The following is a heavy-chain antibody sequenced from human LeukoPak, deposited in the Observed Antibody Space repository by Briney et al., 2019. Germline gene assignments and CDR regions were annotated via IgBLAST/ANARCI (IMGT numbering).Heavy chain of an antibody. J-gene: IGHJ6*02. D-gene: IGHD2-15*01. CDR3: ARAATVMSYYGMDV. Sequence: GASVTVSCKASGYTFTSYDINWVRQATGQGLEWMGWMNPNSGNTGYAQKFQGRVTMTRNTSISTAYMELSSLRSEDTAVYYCARAATVMSYYGMDVWGQGTTVTVSS. CDR2: MNPNSGNT. CDR1: GYTFTSYD. V-gene: IGHV1-8*01.